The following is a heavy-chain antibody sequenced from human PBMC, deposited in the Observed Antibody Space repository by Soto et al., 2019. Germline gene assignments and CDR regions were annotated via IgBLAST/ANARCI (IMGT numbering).Heavy chain of an antibody. CDR1: GGSISSGGYY. CDR2: IYYSGST. Sequence: SETLSLNCTVSGGSISSGGYYWSWIRQHPGKGLEWIGYIYYSGSTYYNPSLKSRVTISVDTSKNQFSLKLSSVTAADTAVYYCARADSSGYYFDYWGQGTLVT. V-gene: IGHV4-31*03. D-gene: IGHD3-22*01. CDR3: ARADSSGYYFDY. J-gene: IGHJ4*02.